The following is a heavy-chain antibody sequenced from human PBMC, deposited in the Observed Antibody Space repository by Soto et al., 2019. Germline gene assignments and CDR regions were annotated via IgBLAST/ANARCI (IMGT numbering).Heavy chain of an antibody. CDR3: ARGRYSSGWYGEWFDP. CDR1: GGAISSSNW. D-gene: IGHD6-19*01. Sequence: QVQLQESGPGLVKPSGTLSLTCAVSGGAISSSNWWSWVRQPPGKGLEWIGEIYHSESTNYNPSLKSRVIISVDKSNYQFSLRLTSVTAADTAVYYCARGRYSSGWYGEWFDPWGQGTLVTVSS. J-gene: IGHJ5*02. CDR2: IYHSEST. V-gene: IGHV4-4*02.